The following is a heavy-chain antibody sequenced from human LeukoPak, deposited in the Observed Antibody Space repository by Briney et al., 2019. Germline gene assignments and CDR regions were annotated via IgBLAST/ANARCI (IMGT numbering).Heavy chain of an antibody. V-gene: IGHV3-23*01. CDR2: TSESGGST. Sequence: GGSLRLSCAASGFTFSSYGMSWVRQAPGEGLEWVSVTSESGGSTHYADSVKGRFTIYRDNSKNTLYLQMNSLRVEDTAVYYCLRGDRRDYWGQGTLVTVSS. J-gene: IGHJ4*02. CDR1: GFTFSSYG. CDR3: LRGDRRDY.